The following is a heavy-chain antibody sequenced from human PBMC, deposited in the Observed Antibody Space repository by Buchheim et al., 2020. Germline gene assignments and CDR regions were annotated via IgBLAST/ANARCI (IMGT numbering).Heavy chain of an antibody. D-gene: IGHD5-12*01. CDR3: ARRGGYDYYYYYGMDV. Sequence: QLQLQESGPGLVKPSETLSLTCTVSGGSISSSSYYWGWIRQPPGKGLEWIGSIYYSGSTYYNPSLKSRVTISVDTSKNQFYLKLSSVTAADTAVYYCARRGGYDYYYYYGMDVWGQGTT. CDR2: IYYSGST. J-gene: IGHJ6*02. V-gene: IGHV4-39*01. CDR1: GGSISSSSYY.